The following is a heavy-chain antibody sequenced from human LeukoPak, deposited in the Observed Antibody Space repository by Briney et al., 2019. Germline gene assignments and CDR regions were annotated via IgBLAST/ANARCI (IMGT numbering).Heavy chain of an antibody. CDR1: GFTFKSYN. D-gene: IGHD1-1*01. J-gene: IGHJ4*02. CDR2: ISSGTGYR. CDR3: ARGVKLLDY. V-gene: IGHV3-21*01. Sequence: GGSLRLSCAASGFTFKSYNMNWVRQAPGKGLECVSSISSGTGYRYYADSVKGRFTISRDNAENSLYLQMNSLRAEDTGVYYCARGVKLLDYWGQGTLVTVSS.